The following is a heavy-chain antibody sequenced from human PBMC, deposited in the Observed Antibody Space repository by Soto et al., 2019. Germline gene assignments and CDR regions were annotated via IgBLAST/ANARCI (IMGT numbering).Heavy chain of an antibody. V-gene: IGHV3-23*01. Sequence: LRLSFAASGFTFSSYAMSWVRQAPGKGLEWVSAISGSGGSTYYADSVKGRFTISRDNSKNTLYLQMNSLRAEDTAVYYCAKELWFGELGPFDYWGQGTLVTVSS. CDR2: ISGSGGST. J-gene: IGHJ4*02. CDR1: GFTFSSYA. D-gene: IGHD3-10*01. CDR3: AKELWFGELGPFDY.